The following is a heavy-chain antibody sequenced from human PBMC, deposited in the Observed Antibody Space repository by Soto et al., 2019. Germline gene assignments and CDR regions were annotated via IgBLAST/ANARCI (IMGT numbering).Heavy chain of an antibody. Sequence: KTSETLSLTCAVYGGSFSGYYWSWIRQPPGKGLEWIGEINHSGSTNYNPSLKSRVTISVDTSKNQFSLKLSSVTAADTAVYYCASSGYDFWSGYYTDIDYWGQGTLGTASS. J-gene: IGHJ4*02. CDR3: ASSGYDFWSGYYTDIDY. CDR1: GGSFSGYY. CDR2: INHSGST. V-gene: IGHV4-34*01. D-gene: IGHD3-3*01.